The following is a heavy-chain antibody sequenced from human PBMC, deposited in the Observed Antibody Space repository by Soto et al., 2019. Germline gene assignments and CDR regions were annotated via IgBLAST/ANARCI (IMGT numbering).Heavy chain of an antibody. CDR1: GFTFSSYR. D-gene: IGHD5-12*01. Sequence: QVQLVESGGAVVQPGTSLRLSCTASGFTFSSYRMHWVRQAPGKGLEWVAISWYDGSHKFYVDSVKGRFAVSRDNYKNTVYLQMNSLTGEDTAVYYCGRPRYSGDDPDALEIWGRGTLVTISS. CDR2: SWYDGSHK. CDR3: GRPRYSGDDPDALEI. V-gene: IGHV3-33*01. J-gene: IGHJ3*02.